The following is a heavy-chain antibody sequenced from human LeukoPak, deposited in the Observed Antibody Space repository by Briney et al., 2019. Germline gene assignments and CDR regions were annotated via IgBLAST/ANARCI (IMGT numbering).Heavy chain of an antibody. J-gene: IGHJ4*02. CDR1: GGSLSSGSYY. D-gene: IGHD1-26*01. CDR2: IYTSGST. Sequence: SETLSLTCTVSGGSLSSGSYYGSWIRQPAGKGLEWIGRIYTSGSTNYNPSLKSRVTISVDTSKNQFSLKLSSVTAADTAVYYCARTWELQPLLVDYWGQGTLVTVSS. CDR3: ARTWELQPLLVDY. V-gene: IGHV4-61*02.